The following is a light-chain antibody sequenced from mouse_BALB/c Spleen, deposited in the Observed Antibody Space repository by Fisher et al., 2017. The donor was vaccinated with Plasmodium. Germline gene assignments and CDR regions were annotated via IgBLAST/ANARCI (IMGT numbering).Light chain of an antibody. V-gene: IGKV1-135*01. CDR3: SQSTHLPLT. CDR1: QSLLNSDGQTY. CDR2: LVS. J-gene: IGKJ5*01. Sequence: VLTQTPLTLSVTIGHPASISCKSSQSLLNSDGQTYLSWLLQRPGQSPKRLIYLVSKLDSGVPDRFTGSGSGTDFTLKISRVEAEDLGVYFCSQSTHLPLTFGAGTRLELK.